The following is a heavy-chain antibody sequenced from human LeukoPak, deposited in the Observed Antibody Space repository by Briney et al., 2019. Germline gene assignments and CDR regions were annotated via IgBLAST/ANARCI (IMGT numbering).Heavy chain of an antibody. CDR3: ARDSGDSSSSAYVDY. CDR2: ISYDGSNK. D-gene: IGHD6-6*01. V-gene: IGHV3-30-3*01. Sequence: GGSLRLSCAASGFTFSSYAMHWVRQAPGKGLEWVAVISYDGSNKYYADSVKGRFTISRDNSKNTLYLQMNSLRAEDTAVYYCARDSGDSSSSAYVDYWGQGTLVTVSS. J-gene: IGHJ4*02. CDR1: GFTFSSYA.